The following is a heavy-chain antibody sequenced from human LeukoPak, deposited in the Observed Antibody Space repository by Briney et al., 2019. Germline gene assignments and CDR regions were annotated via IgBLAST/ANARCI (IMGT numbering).Heavy chain of an antibody. CDR1: GYTFINYA. CDR3: ARGIMVRGVRYYYYMDV. CDR2: INAGNGNT. D-gene: IGHD3-10*01. V-gene: IGHV1-3*01. J-gene: IGHJ6*03. Sequence: ASVKVSCKASGYTFINYAMHWVRQAPGQRLEWMGWINAGNGNTKFSQKFQGRVTITRDTSASTAYMQLSSLRSEDTAVYYCARGIMVRGVRYYYYMDVWGKGTTVTVSS.